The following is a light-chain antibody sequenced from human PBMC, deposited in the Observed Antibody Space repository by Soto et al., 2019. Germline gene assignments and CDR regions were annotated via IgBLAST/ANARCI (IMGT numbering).Light chain of an antibody. J-gene: IGLJ1*01. CDR2: EVT. CDR1: SXDVGRYNY. CDR3: GSYTSTYVRI. Sequence: QSALTQPASVSGSAGQSITISCTGTSXDVGRYNYVSWYQQYPGRAPKLIIYEVTNRPSGVSDRFSGSKSGNVASLTISGLQAADEADYYCGSYTSTYVRIFGTGTKVTVL. V-gene: IGLV2-14*01.